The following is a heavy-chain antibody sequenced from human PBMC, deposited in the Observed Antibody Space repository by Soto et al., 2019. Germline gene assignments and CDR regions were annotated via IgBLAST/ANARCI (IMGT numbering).Heavy chain of an antibody. CDR1: GGTFSSHA. D-gene: IGHD3-22*01. CDR3: ARQFDYDSSGHYYAY. CDR2: IIPMFATP. J-gene: IGHJ4*02. Sequence: QVQLVQSGAEVKKPGSSVKVSCTASGGTFSSHAISWVRQAPGQGLEWMGGIIPMFATPNYAEKFQGRLSITADESTTTVYMQLSSLRSQDTAVYYCARQFDYDSSGHYYAYWGQGTLVTVSS. V-gene: IGHV1-69*01.